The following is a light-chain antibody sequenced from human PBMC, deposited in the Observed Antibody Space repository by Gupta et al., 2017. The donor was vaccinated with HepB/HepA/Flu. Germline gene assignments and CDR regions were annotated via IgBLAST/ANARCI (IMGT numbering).Light chain of an antibody. CDR3: ATWDKSLSVWV. V-gene: IGLV1-51*02. Sequence: QSVFTQPPSVSAAPGQKVTISCSGSSSNIGNNYVSWYQHLPGAAPKLLIYENNKTPSGIPDRFSGSKSGTSATLGITGLQTGDEADYYCATWDKSLSVWVFGGGTKLTVL. CDR1: SSNIGNNY. J-gene: IGLJ3*02. CDR2: ENN.